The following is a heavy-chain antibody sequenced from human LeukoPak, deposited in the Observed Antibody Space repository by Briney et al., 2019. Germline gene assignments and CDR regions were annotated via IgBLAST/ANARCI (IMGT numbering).Heavy chain of an antibody. J-gene: IGHJ1*01. CDR1: GGSISSSSYY. D-gene: IGHD6-13*01. V-gene: IGHV4-39*07. CDR2: IYYSGST. Sequence: SETLSLTCTVSGGSISSSSYYWGWIRQPPGKGLEWIGSIYYSGSTYYNPSLKSRVTISVDTSKNQFSLKLSSVAAADTAVYYCARGHNGGSSWYEYFQHWGQGTLVTVSS. CDR3: ARGHNGGSSWYEYFQH.